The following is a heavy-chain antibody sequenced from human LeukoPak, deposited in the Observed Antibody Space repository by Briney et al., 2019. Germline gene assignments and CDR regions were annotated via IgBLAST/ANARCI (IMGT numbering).Heavy chain of an antibody. J-gene: IGHJ4*02. CDR2: INHSGRT. CDR3: ARHLLRGYNYGYLGY. CDR1: SGSFSGYY. V-gene: IGHV4-34*01. D-gene: IGHD5-18*01. Sequence: PSETLSLTCAVYSGSFSGYYWTWIRQPPGKGLEWIGDINHSGRTNYNPSLKSRVTISVDTSKNQFSLKLSSVTAADTAVYYCARHLLRGYNYGYLGYWGQGTLVTVSS.